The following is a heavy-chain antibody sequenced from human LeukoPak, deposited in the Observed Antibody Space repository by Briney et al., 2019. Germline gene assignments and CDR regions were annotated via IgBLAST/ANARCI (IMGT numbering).Heavy chain of an antibody. CDR3: TRYGSGFYHYYYMDV. CDR1: GFTFTDYS. Sequence: GGSLRLSCAASGFTFTDYSMNWVRQAPGKGLEWVSSISTVSTYKRYEDSAKGRFTISRDNSKNLLYLQMSSLSAEDTAVYYCTRYGSGFYHYYYMDVWGKGTTVTVSS. J-gene: IGHJ6*03. V-gene: IGHV3-21*01. D-gene: IGHD6-25*01. CDR2: ISTVSTYK.